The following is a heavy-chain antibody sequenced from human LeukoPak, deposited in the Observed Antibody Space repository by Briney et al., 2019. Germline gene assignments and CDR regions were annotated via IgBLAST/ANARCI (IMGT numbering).Heavy chain of an antibody. V-gene: IGHV3-48*01. CDR1: GFTFSSYV. J-gene: IGHJ4*02. Sequence: PGRSLRLSCAASGFTFSSYVMHWVRQAPGKGPEWVSYISSSSSPIYYADSVKGRFTISRDNAKNSLYLQMNSLRAEDTAVYYCARHFCSSTSCSNWGQGTLVTVSS. CDR2: ISSSSSPI. CDR3: ARHFCSSTSCSN. D-gene: IGHD2-2*01.